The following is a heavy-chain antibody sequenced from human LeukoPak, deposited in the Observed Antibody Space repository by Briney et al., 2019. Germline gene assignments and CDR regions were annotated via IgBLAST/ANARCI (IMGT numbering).Heavy chain of an antibody. CDR3: ARDSQYCSSTSCYGGFGFDP. D-gene: IGHD2-2*01. J-gene: IGHJ5*02. CDR1: GFTFSSYW. Sequence: GGSLRLSCAASGFTFSSYWMSWLRQAPGKGLAWVANKKKDGSGKYYVDSVKGRFTISRDNAKNSLYLQMNSLRAEDTAVYYFARDSQYCSSTSCYGGFGFDPWGQGTLVTVSS. V-gene: IGHV3-7*01. CDR2: KKKDGSGK.